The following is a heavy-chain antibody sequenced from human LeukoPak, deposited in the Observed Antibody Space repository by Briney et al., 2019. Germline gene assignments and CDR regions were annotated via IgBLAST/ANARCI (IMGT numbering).Heavy chain of an antibody. CDR2: ISSSGSTR. CDR1: GFTFSSYE. J-gene: IGHJ4*02. Sequence: WGSLRLSCAASGFTFSSYEMNWVRQAPGKGLEWVSYISSSGSTRYYADSVKGRFTVSRDNAKNSLYLQMNSLRAEDTAVYYCARVHIAVAGPYVDYWGQGTLVTVSS. D-gene: IGHD6-19*01. CDR3: ARVHIAVAGPYVDY. V-gene: IGHV3-48*03.